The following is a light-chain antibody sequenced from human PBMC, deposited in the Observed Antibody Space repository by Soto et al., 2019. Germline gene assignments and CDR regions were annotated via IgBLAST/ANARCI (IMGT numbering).Light chain of an antibody. V-gene: IGKV1-33*01. J-gene: IGKJ2*01. CDR2: DAS. CDR1: QDISNY. Sequence: DIQMTQSPSSLSASVGDRVTITCQASQDISNYLNWYQQKPGKAPKLLIYDASNLETGVPSRFSGSGSGTDFTFTISRLQPEDIATYYCQQYEGTFGQGTKLEIK. CDR3: QQYEGT.